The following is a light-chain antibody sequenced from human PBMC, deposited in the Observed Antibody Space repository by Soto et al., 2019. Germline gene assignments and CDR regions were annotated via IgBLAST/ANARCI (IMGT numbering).Light chain of an antibody. J-gene: IGKJ1*01. Sequence: IHMTHSPSPMSASVGDRVTITCRASQSISSWLAWYQQKPGKAPKLLIYDASSLESGVPSRFSGSGSGTEFTLTISSLQPDDFATYYCQHYNSYSEAFGQGTKVDIK. CDR3: QHYNSYSEA. CDR2: DAS. CDR1: QSISSW. V-gene: IGKV1-5*01.